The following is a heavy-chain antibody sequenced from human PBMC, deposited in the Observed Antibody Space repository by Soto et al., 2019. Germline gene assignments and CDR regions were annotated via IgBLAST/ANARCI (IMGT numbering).Heavy chain of an antibody. Sequence: GPRLVNASRSRTLTCTYSGFSLRTCAVGVGWIRQPRGKALEWRALIYCDDDKRYSPSLKSRLTISKDTSKNQVFLKRTSMDPVDTATYYCARLYNTSGGFDYWGQGTLVTVSS. D-gene: IGHD6-13*01. CDR3: ARLYNTSGGFDY. CDR1: GFSLRTCAVG. J-gene: IGHJ4*02. V-gene: IGHV2-5*02. CDR2: IYCDDDK.